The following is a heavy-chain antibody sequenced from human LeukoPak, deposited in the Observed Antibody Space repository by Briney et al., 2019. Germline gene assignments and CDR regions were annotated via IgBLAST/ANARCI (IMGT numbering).Heavy chain of an antibody. J-gene: IGHJ3*02. D-gene: IGHD3-9*01. CDR3: ASWLRLDAFDI. CDR2: IYSGGST. Sequence: GGSLRLSCAASGFTVSSNYMSWVRQAPGKGLEWVSVIYSGGSTYYADSVKGRFTISRDNSKNTLYLQMNSLRAEDTAVYSCASWLRLDAFDIWGQGTMVTVSS. CDR1: GFTVSSNY. V-gene: IGHV3-66*01.